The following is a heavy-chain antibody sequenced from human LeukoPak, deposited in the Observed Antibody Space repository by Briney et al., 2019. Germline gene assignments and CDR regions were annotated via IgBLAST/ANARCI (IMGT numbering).Heavy chain of an antibody. CDR3: ARDTALWTFDI. D-gene: IGHD2-21*02. J-gene: IGHJ3*02. Sequence: SETLSLTCAVSGGSISSGSYYWTWIRQPAGKGLEWIGRIYTSGSTINNPSLKNTNYNPSLKSRLTMSVDRSKNQFSLKMTSVTAADTAMYYCARDTALWTFDIWGQGTMVTVSS. V-gene: IGHV4-61*02. CDR2: IYTSGSTINNPSLKNT. CDR1: GGSISSGSYY.